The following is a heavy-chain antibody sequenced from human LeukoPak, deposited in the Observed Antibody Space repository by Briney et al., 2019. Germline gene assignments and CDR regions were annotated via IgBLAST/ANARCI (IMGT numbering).Heavy chain of an antibody. D-gene: IGHD3-10*02. Sequence: GGSLRLSCAASGFTFNRSGMNWVRQAPGKGLEWVSGISPGGDIKYYADSVKGRFVISRDNSKNTVYLQMNSLRVDDTAVYYCAELGITMIGGVWGKGTTVTISS. CDR2: ISPGGDIK. J-gene: IGHJ6*04. CDR1: GFTFNRSG. V-gene: IGHV3-23*01. CDR3: AELGITMIGGV.